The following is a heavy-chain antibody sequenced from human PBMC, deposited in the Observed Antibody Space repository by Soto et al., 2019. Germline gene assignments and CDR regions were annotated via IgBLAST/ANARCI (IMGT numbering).Heavy chain of an antibody. CDR2: IRSKANSYAT. V-gene: IGHV3-73*01. Sequence: EVQLVESGGGLVQPGGSLKLSCAASGFTFSGPAMHWVRQASGKGLEWVGRIRSKANSYATAYAASVKGRFTISRDDSKNTAYLQMNSLKTEDTAVYYCTLYGSGSSYYMDVWGKGTTVTVSS. D-gene: IGHD3-10*01. CDR1: GFTFSGPA. CDR3: TLYGSGSSYYMDV. J-gene: IGHJ6*03.